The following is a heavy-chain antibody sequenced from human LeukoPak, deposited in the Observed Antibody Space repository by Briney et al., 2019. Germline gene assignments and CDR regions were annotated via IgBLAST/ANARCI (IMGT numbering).Heavy chain of an antibody. CDR1: GYTFTSYY. J-gene: IGHJ3*02. D-gene: IGHD5-18*01. V-gene: IGHV1-46*01. CDR2: INPSGGST. CDR3: AREGGVDTAMVTGAFDI. Sequence: ASVTVSCKASGYTFTSYYMHWVRQAPGQGLEWMGIINPSGGSTSYAQKFQGRVTMTRDMSTSTVYMELSSLRSEDTAVYYCAREGGVDTAMVTGAFDIWGQGTTVTVSS.